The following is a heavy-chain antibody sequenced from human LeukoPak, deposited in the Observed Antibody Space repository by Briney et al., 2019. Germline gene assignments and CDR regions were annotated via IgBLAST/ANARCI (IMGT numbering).Heavy chain of an antibody. V-gene: IGHV3-21*01. D-gene: IGHD3-9*01. CDR3: ARDYDILTGRFDY. J-gene: IGHJ4*02. CDR2: ISNSATYI. Sequence: GGSLRLSCAASGFTFRSYTMNWVRQAPGKGLEWVSSISNSATYIFYADSVKGRFTISRDNAKNSLYLQMNSLRAEDTAVYYCARDYDILTGRFDYWGQGTLVTVSS. CDR1: GFTFRSYT.